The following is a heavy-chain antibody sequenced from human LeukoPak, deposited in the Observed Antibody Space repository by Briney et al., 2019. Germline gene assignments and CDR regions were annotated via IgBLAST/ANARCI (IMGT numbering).Heavy chain of an antibody. V-gene: IGHV3-7*01. CDR2: IKQDGSEK. CDR1: GFTFSSYW. J-gene: IGHJ4*02. D-gene: IGHD3-22*01. CDR3: ARSNYYDSSGYFSY. Sequence: GGSLRLSCAASGFTFSSYWMSWVRQAPGKGLEWVANIKQDGSEKYYVDSVKGRFTISRDNAKNSLYPQMNSLRAEDTAVYYCARSNYYDSSGYFSYWGQGTLVTVSS.